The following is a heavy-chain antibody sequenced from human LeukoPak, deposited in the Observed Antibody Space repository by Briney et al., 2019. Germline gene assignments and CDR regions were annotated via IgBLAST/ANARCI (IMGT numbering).Heavy chain of an antibody. Sequence: TLTLTCTVSGDSISNGVKYWSWIRQHPGRGLEWIGYIYHSGRSYYNPSLKSRITMSVDTSKNQFSLNLSSVTAADTAVYYCARDRYIVVVPSLTSGFDPWGQGTLVTVSS. CDR3: ARDRYIVVVPSLTSGFDP. D-gene: IGHD2-2*01. CDR2: IYHSGRS. J-gene: IGHJ5*02. CDR1: GDSISNGVKY. V-gene: IGHV4-31*03.